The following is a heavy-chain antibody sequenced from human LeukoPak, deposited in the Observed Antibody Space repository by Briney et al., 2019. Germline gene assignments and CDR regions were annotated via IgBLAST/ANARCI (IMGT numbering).Heavy chain of an antibody. D-gene: IGHD6-13*01. Sequence: SQTLSLTCAISGDSVSSKNAAWNWIRQSPSRGLEWLGRTYYRSKWYIEYAVSVTGRMTISPDTSKNQFSLKLSSVTAADTAVYYCAREGPPSRPGIAAAGPYFDYWGQGTLVTVSS. CDR3: AREGPPSRPGIAAAGPYFDY. J-gene: IGHJ4*02. V-gene: IGHV6-1*01. CDR1: GDSVSSKNAA. CDR2: TYYRSKWYI.